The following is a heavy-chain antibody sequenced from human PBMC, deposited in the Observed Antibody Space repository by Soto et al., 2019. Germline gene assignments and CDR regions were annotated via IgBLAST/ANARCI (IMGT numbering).Heavy chain of an antibody. CDR2: IYTSGST. Sequence: LSLTCTVSGGSIRSYYWSWIRQPAGKGLEWIGRIYTSGSTNYNPSLKSRVTMSVDTSKNQFSLKLSSVTAADTAVYYCARLRIRLQSLYYYYYYGMDVWGQGTTVTVSS. J-gene: IGHJ6*02. CDR1: GGSIRSYY. D-gene: IGHD6-25*01. V-gene: IGHV4-4*07. CDR3: ARLRIRLQSLYYYYYYGMDV.